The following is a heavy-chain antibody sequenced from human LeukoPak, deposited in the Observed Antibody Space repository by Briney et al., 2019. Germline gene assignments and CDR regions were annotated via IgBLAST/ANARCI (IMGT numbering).Heavy chain of an antibody. CDR2: ISSSGSTI. CDR1: GFTFSDYY. CDR3: ASIVVVPAAMQSL. Sequence: PGGSLRLSCAASGFTFSDYYMSWIRQAPGKGLEWVSYISSSGSTIYYADSVKGRFTISRDNAKNSLYLQMNSLRAEDTAVYYCASIVVVPAAMQSLWGQGTLVTVSS. D-gene: IGHD2-2*01. J-gene: IGHJ4*02. V-gene: IGHV3-11*04.